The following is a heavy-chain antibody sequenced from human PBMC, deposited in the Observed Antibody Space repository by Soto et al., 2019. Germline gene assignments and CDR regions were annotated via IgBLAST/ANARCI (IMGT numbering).Heavy chain of an antibody. CDR1: GFTFSSYA. Sequence: QVQLVESGGGVVQPGRSLRLSCAASGFTFSSYAMHWVRQAPGKGLEWVAVISYDGSNKYYADSVKGRFTISRDNSYNTLYLQMNSLRAEATAVYYCARDGWNWNYALDYWGQGTLVTVSS. J-gene: IGHJ4*02. V-gene: IGHV3-30-3*01. CDR2: ISYDGSNK. D-gene: IGHD1-7*01. CDR3: ARDGWNWNYALDY.